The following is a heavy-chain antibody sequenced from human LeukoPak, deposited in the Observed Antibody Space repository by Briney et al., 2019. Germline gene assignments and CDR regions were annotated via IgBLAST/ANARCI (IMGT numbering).Heavy chain of an antibody. J-gene: IGHJ5*02. Sequence: ASVKVSCKASGYTFTDYYMHWVRQAPGQGLEWMGRINPNSGGTNYAQKFQVRVTMTSDTSISTAYMELSRLRSDDTAVYYCARLCSGGSCYIGFDPWGQGTLVTVSS. CDR2: INPNSGGT. CDR3: ARLCSGGSCYIGFDP. CDR1: GYTFTDYY. D-gene: IGHD2-15*01. V-gene: IGHV1-2*06.